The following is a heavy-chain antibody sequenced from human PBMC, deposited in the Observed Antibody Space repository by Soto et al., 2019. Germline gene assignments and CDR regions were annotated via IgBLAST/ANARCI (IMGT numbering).Heavy chain of an antibody. J-gene: IGHJ4*02. CDR2: ISGSGGST. Sequence: PGGSLRLSCAASGFTFSSYAMSWVRQAPGKGLEWVSAISGSGGSTYYADSVKGRFTISRDNSKNTLYLQMNSLRAEDTAVYYCAKDGITIFGVVIMRYFDYWGQGTLVTVSS. CDR3: AKDGITIFGVVIMRYFDY. D-gene: IGHD3-3*01. V-gene: IGHV3-23*01. CDR1: GFTFSSYA.